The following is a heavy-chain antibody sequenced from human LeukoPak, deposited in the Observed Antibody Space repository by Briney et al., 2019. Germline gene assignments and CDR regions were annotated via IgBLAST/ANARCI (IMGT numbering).Heavy chain of an antibody. Sequence: PGGSLRHSCAASGFTFSSYAMSWVRQAPGKGLEWVSAISGSGGSTYYADSVKGRFTISRDNSKNTLYLQMNSLRAEDTAVYYCAKVEPYYYDSSGQLGFWGQGTLVTVSS. CDR3: AKVEPYYYDSSGQLGF. CDR2: ISGSGGST. CDR1: GFTFSSYA. J-gene: IGHJ4*02. V-gene: IGHV3-23*01. D-gene: IGHD3-22*01.